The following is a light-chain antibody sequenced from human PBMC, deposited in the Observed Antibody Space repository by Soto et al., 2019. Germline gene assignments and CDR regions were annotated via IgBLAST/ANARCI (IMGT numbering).Light chain of an antibody. CDR2: AAS. CDR3: QQSYSTPR. V-gene: IGKV1-39*01. J-gene: IGKJ1*01. CDR1: QSISSY. Sequence: DIQMTQSPSSLSASVGDRVTITCRASQSISSYLNWYQQKPGKAPKLLIYAASSLQSGVPSRFSGSGSGTDFTLTISSLQREDFATYYCQQSYSTPRFGQGTKVEIK.